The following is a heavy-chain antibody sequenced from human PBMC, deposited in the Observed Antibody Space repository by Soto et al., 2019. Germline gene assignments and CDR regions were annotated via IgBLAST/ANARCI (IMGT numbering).Heavy chain of an antibody. J-gene: IGHJ4*02. CDR2: ISGSAGTT. CDR3: AKDLKEVAYCSGGSCYSDY. V-gene: IGHV3-23*01. CDR1: GFTFSSYA. Sequence: EVQLLESGGGLVQPGGSLRLSCAASGFTFSSYAMSWVRQAPGKGLEWVSVISGSAGTTYYADSVKGRFTISRDSSKNTLYLQMNSLTAEDTAVYYCAKDLKEVAYCSGGSCYSDYWGQGTLVTVSS. D-gene: IGHD2-15*01.